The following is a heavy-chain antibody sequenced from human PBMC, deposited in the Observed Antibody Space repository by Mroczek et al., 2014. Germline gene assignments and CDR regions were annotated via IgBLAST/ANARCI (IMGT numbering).Heavy chain of an antibody. CDR3: AKQIDYGENLFWYFDL. J-gene: IGHJ2*01. Sequence: VQLVQSGGGLVQPGGSLRLSCAASGFTFSSYSMNWVRQAPGKGLEWVSYISSSSSTIYYADSVKGRFTISRDNSKNTLYLQMNSLRAEDTAVYYCAKQIDYGENLFWYFDLWGRGTLVTVSS. CDR1: GFTFSSYS. V-gene: IGHV3-48*01. CDR2: ISSSSSTI. D-gene: IGHD4-17*01.